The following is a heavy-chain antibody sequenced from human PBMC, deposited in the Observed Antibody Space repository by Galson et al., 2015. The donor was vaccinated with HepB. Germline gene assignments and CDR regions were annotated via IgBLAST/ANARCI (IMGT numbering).Heavy chain of an antibody. V-gene: IGHV3-49*04. D-gene: IGHD5-18*01. J-gene: IGHJ3*02. Sequence: SLRLSCAASGFTFGDYAMSWARQAPGKGLEWVGFIRSKGYGGTTEYTASVKDRFAISRDDSNSIVYLQMNSLKTEDTAVYYCTSLIVDTVAFDIWGQGTMVTVSS. CDR2: IRSKGYGGTT. CDR3: TSLIVDTVAFDI. CDR1: GFTFGDYA.